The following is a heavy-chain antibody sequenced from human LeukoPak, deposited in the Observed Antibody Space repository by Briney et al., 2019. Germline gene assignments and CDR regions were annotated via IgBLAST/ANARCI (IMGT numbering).Heavy chain of an antibody. V-gene: IGHV3-13*04. J-gene: IGHJ2*01. D-gene: IGHD6-19*01. CDR3: SRGGWSHNNWYFDL. CDR2: FGTAGDT. Sequence: GGSLRLSCAASGLTFSSYDMHWVRQATGKGLEWVSAFGTAGDTYYPDSVKGRFTISRENAKNSLYLQMNSLRVGDTAVYYCSRGGWSHNNWYFDLWGRGTLVTVSS. CDR1: GLTFSSYD.